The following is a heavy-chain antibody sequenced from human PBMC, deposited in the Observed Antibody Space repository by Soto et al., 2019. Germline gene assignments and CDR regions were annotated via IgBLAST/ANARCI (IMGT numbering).Heavy chain of an antibody. V-gene: IGHV1-8*01. D-gene: IGHD2-2*01. CDR3: ARGPSGDCSSSSCYGLGYYYYYYGMDV. Sequence: ASVKVSCKASGYTFTSYDINWVRQATGQGLEWMGWMNPNSGNTGYAQKFQGRVTMTRNTSISTAYTELSSLRSEDTAVYYCARGPSGDCSSSSCYGLGYYYYYYGMDVWGQGTTVTVSS. CDR1: GYTFTSYD. J-gene: IGHJ6*02. CDR2: MNPNSGNT.